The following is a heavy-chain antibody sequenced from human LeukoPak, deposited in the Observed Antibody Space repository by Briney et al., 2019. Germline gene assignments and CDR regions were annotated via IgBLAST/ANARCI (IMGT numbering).Heavy chain of an antibody. Sequence: PGGSLTLSCPASGFTFSHYYMNWIRQAPAKGLEWVSYISSSGSTIYYADSVKGRFATSKDNAKNSLYLQMYSLRAEDSALYYCARGASTWYYWGQGTLVTVSS. CDR2: ISSSGSTI. CDR3: ARGASTWYY. J-gene: IGHJ4*02. D-gene: IGHD6-13*01. CDR1: GFTFSHYY. V-gene: IGHV3-11*01.